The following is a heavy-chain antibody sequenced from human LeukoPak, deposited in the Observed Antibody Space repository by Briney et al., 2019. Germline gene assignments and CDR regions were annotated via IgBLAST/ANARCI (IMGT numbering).Heavy chain of an antibody. CDR1: GGSISSGDYY. Sequence: SETLSLTCTVSGGSISSGDYYWRWIRQPPGKGLEWIGYIYYSGSTYYNPSLKSRVTISVDTSKNQFSLKLSSVTAADTAVYYCARGTSTYYYGSGSHFDYWGQGTLVTVSS. V-gene: IGHV4-30-4*01. J-gene: IGHJ4*02. CDR2: IYYSGST. D-gene: IGHD3-10*01. CDR3: ARGTSTYYYGSGSHFDY.